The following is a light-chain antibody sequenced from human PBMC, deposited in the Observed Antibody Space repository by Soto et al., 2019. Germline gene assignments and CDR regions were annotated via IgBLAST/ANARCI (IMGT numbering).Light chain of an antibody. V-gene: IGKV3-20*01. CDR3: QQYGSSLWT. J-gene: IGKJ1*01. CDR2: GAS. Sequence: EIVMTQSPTTLSISPGKRATLSCRASQTVSINLAWYQQKPGQAPRLLIYGASSRATGIPDRFSGSGSGTDFTLTISRLEPEDFAVYYCQQYGSSLWTFGQGTKVDI. CDR1: QTVSIN.